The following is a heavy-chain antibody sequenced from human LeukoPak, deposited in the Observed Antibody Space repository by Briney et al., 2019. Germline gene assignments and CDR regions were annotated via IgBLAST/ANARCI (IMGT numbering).Heavy chain of an antibody. D-gene: IGHD3-22*01. CDR1: GFTFSSYA. J-gene: IGHJ1*01. CDR3: ARGTYYYDSSGYSYQH. V-gene: IGHV3-66*01. CDR2: IYSGGST. Sequence: PGGSLRLSCAASGFTFSSYAMSWVRQAPGKGLEWVSVIYSGGSTYYADSVKGRFTISRDNAKNSLYLQMNSLRAEDTAVYYCARGTYYYDSSGYSYQHWGQGTLVTVSS.